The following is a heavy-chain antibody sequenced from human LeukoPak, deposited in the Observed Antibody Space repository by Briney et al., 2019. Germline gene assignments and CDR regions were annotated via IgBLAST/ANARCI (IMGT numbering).Heavy chain of an antibody. V-gene: IGHV3-66*01. CDR2: IYSGGST. CDR3: ARDIPLYCGGDCYSGDY. Sequence: GGSLRLSCAASGFTVSSNYKSWVRQAPGKGLEWVSVIYSGGSTYYADSVKGRFTISRDNSKNTLYLQMNSLRAEDTAVYYCARDIPLYCGGDCYSGDYWGQGTLVTVSS. D-gene: IGHD2-21*02. J-gene: IGHJ4*02. CDR1: GFTVSSNY.